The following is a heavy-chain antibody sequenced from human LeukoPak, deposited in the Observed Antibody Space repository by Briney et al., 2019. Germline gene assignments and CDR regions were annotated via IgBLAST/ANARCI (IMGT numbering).Heavy chain of an antibody. V-gene: IGHV3-23*01. CDR1: GFTFSSYA. J-gene: IGHJ4*02. D-gene: IGHD2-21*02. CDR2: ISGSDGST. Sequence: GGSLRLSCAASGFTFSSYAMSWVRQAPGKGLEWVSAISGSDGSTYYADSVKGRFTISRDNSKNTLYLQMNSLRAEDTAVYYCAKVYCGGDCYSGPFDYWGQGTLVTVSS. CDR3: AKVYCGGDCYSGPFDY.